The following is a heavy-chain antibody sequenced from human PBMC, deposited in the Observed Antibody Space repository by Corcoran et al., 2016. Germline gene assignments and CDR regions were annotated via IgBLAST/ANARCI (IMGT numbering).Heavy chain of an antibody. V-gene: IGHV3-30*03. J-gene: IGHJ6*02. CDR1: GFTFSSYG. CDR2: ISYDGSNK. CDR3: ASVAAADKYGMDV. D-gene: IGHD6-13*01. Sequence: QVQLVESGGGVVQPGRSLRLSCAASGFTFSSYGMHWVRQAPGKGLEWVAVISYDGSNKYYADSVKGRFTISRDNSKNTLYLQMNSLRAEDTAVYYCASVAAADKYGMDVWGQGTTVTVSS.